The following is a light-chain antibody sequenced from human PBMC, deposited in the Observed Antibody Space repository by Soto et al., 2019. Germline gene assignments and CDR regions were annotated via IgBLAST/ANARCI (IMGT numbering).Light chain of an antibody. J-gene: IGKJ2*01. Sequence: DIQMTQSPSTLSASVGDRVTITCRASQSFSGWLAWYQQKPGKAPKLLIFDGFSLKSGVPSRFSGSGSGTEFTLTISSLQPDDSATYYCQQYHSFSFTFGQGTKVDI. CDR3: QQYHSFSFT. CDR2: DGF. V-gene: IGKV1-5*01. CDR1: QSFSGW.